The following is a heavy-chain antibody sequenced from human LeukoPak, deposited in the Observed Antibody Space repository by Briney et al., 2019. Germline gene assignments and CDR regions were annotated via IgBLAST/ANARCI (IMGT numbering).Heavy chain of an antibody. Sequence: ASVKVSCKASGYTFTSNYIHWVRRAPGQGLGWMGMIYPRDGSTSYAQKFQGRVTVTRDTSTSTVHMELSGLRSEDTAVYYCARDQEGFDYWGQGTLVTVSS. CDR1: GYTFTSNY. CDR2: IYPRDGST. V-gene: IGHV1-46*01. J-gene: IGHJ4*02. CDR3: ARDQEGFDY.